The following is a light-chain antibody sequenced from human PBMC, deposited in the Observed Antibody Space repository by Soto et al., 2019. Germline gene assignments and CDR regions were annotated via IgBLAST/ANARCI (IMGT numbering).Light chain of an antibody. Sequence: DIQMTQSPSTLSASIGDRVTITCRTSQSVDSWLAWYQQKPGKAPKLLIYKASSLQTGVPSRFSGSGSGTEFTLTISSLQPDDFATYYCQQYTDYSRMFGQGTKVEIK. V-gene: IGKV1-5*03. CDR1: QSVDSW. CDR3: QQYTDYSRM. J-gene: IGKJ1*01. CDR2: KAS.